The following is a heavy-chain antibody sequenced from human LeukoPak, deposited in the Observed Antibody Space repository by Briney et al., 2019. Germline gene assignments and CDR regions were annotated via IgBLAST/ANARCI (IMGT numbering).Heavy chain of an antibody. D-gene: IGHD1-1*01. Sequence: GGSLRLSCTASGFSFSTYSINWVRQAPCQWLEWVSYIVGSSRNIYYADSVKGRFTISRDNAKNSLYLQMDSLKAEDTAVYHCATDSPETAAFDYWGQGTLVTVSS. CDR1: GFSFSTYS. CDR2: IVGSSRNI. V-gene: IGHV3-48*04. J-gene: IGHJ4*02. CDR3: ATDSPETAAFDY.